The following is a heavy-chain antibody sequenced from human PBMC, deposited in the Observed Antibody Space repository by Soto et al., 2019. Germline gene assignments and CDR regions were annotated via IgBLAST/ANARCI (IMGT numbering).Heavy chain of an antibody. V-gene: IGHV4-31*09. D-gene: IGHD3-10*01. CDR3: VTELRCRENWFFD. Sequence: SETLSLTCIVSGGSISSNDFYWSWIRQHPGKGLEWIGYIYHSGSTYYNPSLKSRVTISVDRSKNQFSLKLSSVTAADTAVYSGVTELRCRENWFFD. CDR1: GGSISSNDFY. J-gene: IGHJ2*01. CDR2: IYHSGST.